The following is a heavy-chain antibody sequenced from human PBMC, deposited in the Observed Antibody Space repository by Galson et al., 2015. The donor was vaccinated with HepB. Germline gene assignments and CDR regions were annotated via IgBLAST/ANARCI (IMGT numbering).Heavy chain of an antibody. CDR3: AKIITFMTDYYDSSGYYSH. CDR2: ISWNSDRT. CDR1: GSSPNDHA. Sequence: SLRLSCAASGSSPNDHAMHWIRQAPGKGLEWVSGISWNSDRTAYADSVRGRFTVSRDNTKNSLYLQMNSLGAEDTALYFCAKIITFMTDYYDSSGYYSHWGQGTLVTVSS. V-gene: IGHV3-9*02. D-gene: IGHD3-22*01. J-gene: IGHJ4*02.